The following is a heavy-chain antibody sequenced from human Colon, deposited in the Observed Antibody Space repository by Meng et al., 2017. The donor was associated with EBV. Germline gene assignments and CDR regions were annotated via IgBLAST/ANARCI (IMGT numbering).Heavy chain of an antibody. V-gene: IGHV4-39*01. CDR3: VRSSGWVKTGFDP. J-gene: IGHJ5*02. CDR1: GGYISTSGYY. Sequence: QESGPALVKPSVALSLTCSVSGGYISTSGYYWGWIRQPPGQGLEWIGSIGHSGFTYYTPSLKSRVTVSIDTSRNQFSLWLTSVTAADTAVYYCVRSSGWVKTGFDPWGQGTLVTVSS. CDR2: IGHSGFT. D-gene: IGHD6-19*01.